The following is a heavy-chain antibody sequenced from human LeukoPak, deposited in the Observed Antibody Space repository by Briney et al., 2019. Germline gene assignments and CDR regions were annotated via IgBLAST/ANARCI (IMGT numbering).Heavy chain of an antibody. J-gene: IGHJ6*03. CDR3: AKELGWLEGDYDYYYMDV. V-gene: IGHV3-23*01. Sequence: GRTLRLACAASGFTFRSYCMTWVRHAPGRGLEWVSGISGSGGSTYYADSVKGRVTLSRDNSKNTRYLQMNNLRVEDTAVYYCAKELGWLEGDYDYYYMDVWGKETTVSISS. CDR2: ISGSGGST. D-gene: IGHD5-12*01. CDR1: GFTFRSYC.